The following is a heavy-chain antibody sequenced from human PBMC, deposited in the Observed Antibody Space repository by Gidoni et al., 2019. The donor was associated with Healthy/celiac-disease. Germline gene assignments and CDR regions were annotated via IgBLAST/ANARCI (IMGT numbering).Heavy chain of an antibody. CDR2: SNPNSGGT. CDR3: ARGGLVGGDLVLDDY. Sequence: QVQLVQSGAEVKKPGSSVKVSCNASGYPFTGYYMHWVRKAPGQGLEWMGWSNPNSGGTNDAKKFKGGVTMTRDTSISTAYMELSRLRSDETAVYYCARGGLVGGDLVLDDYWGQGTLVTVSS. J-gene: IGHJ4*02. CDR1: GYPFTGYY. D-gene: IGHD2-21*02. V-gene: IGHV1-2*02.